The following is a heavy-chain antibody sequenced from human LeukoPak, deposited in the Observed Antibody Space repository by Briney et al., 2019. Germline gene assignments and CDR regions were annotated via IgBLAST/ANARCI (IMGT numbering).Heavy chain of an antibody. Sequence: AASVKVSCNASGYTFTSYDINWVRQATGQGLEWMGWMNPNSGNTGYAQKFQGRVTMTRNTSISTAYMELSSLRSEDTAVYYCAGYYYGSGAANWFDPWGQGTLVTVSS. V-gene: IGHV1-8*01. CDR1: GYTFTSYD. J-gene: IGHJ5*02. CDR2: MNPNSGNT. D-gene: IGHD3-10*01. CDR3: AGYYYGSGAANWFDP.